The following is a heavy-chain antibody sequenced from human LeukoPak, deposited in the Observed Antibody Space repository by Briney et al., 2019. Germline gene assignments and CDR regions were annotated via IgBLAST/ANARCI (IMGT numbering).Heavy chain of an antibody. CDR1: GYTFTGYY. D-gene: IGHD3-22*01. J-gene: IGHJ1*01. V-gene: IGHV1-2*02. Sequence: EASVKVSCKASGYTFTGYYIHWVRQAPGQGLEWMGWINPNSGGTKYAHKVQGRVSMTRDTSISTAYMELRSDDTAVYYCATSSGYYVGYIQYWGQGTLVTVSS. CDR2: INPNSGGT. CDR3: ATSSGYYVGYIQY.